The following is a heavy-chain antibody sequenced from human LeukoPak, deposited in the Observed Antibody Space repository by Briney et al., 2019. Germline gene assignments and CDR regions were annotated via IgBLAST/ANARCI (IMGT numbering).Heavy chain of an antibody. J-gene: IGHJ4*02. CDR2: IIPIFGTA. CDR3: ARGYYDSSGYYRFDY. V-gene: IGHV1-69*01. D-gene: IGHD3-22*01. CDR1: GGTFSSYA. Sequence: GSSVKVSCKASGGTFSSYAISWVRQAPGQGLEWMGGIIPIFGTANYAQKFQGRVTITADESTSTAYMELSSLRSEDTAVYYCARGYYDSSGYYRFDYWGQGTLVTVSS.